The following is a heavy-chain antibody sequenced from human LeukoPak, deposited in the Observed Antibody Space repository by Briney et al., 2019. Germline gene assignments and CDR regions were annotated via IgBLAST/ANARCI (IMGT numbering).Heavy chain of an antibody. CDR1: GYTFTGYY. V-gene: IGHV1-2*02. CDR2: INPNSGGT. D-gene: IGHD3-16*01. CDR3: ARVRQPAYWFDP. J-gene: IGHJ5*02. Sequence: ASVKVSCKASGYTFTGYYMHWVRQAPGRGLEWMGWINPNSGGTNYAQKFQGRVTMTRDTSISTAYMELSRLRSDDTAVYYCARVRQPAYWFDPWGQGTLVTVSS.